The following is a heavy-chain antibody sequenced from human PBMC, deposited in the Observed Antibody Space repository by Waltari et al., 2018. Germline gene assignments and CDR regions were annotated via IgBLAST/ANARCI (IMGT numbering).Heavy chain of an antibody. D-gene: IGHD1-26*01. V-gene: IGHV3-53*01. Sequence: EVQLVESGGGLIQPGGSLRLSCAASGFTVSSTYMSWVRQAPGKGLEWVSVIYSGGNTYYADSVKGRFTISRDNSKNTLYLQMNSLGADDTAVYYCARGPGGRYYFDYWGQGSLVTVSS. J-gene: IGHJ4*02. CDR3: ARGPGGRYYFDY. CDR2: IYSGGNT. CDR1: GFTVSSTY.